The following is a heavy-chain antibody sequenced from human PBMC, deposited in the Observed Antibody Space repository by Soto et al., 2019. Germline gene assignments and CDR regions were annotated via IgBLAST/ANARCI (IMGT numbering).Heavy chain of an antibody. CDR2: FDPEDGET. CDR3: AKDASITMIVVVITSDAFDI. D-gene: IGHD3-22*01. Sequence: ASVKVSFKVSGYTLTELSMHWVRQAPGKGLEWMGGFDPEDGETIYAQKFQGRVTMTEDTSTDTAYMELSSLRSEDTAVYYCAKDASITMIVVVITSDAFDIWGQGTMVTVSS. J-gene: IGHJ3*02. V-gene: IGHV1-24*01. CDR1: GYTLTELS.